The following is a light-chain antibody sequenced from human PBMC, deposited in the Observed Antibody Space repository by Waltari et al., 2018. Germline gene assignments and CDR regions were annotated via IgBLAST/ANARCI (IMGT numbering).Light chain of an antibody. CDR3: ASWDGSLGGVI. CDR2: RNN. CDR1: TYNIGNTF. V-gene: IGLV1-47*01. Sequence: QSVLSQPPSASGTPGQRVTISCSGSTYNIGNTFVYCYHQLPGTAPKLLIYRNNQRPSGVPDRFSGSKSGTSASLAISGLRSEDEADYYCASWDGSLGGVIFGGGTKLTVL. J-gene: IGLJ2*01.